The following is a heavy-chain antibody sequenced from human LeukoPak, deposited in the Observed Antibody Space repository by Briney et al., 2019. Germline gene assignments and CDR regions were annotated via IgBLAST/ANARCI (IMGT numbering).Heavy chain of an antibody. D-gene: IGHD2-2*01. CDR2: IYYSGST. Sequence: PSETLSLTCTVSGGSISSYYWSWNRQPPGKGLEWIGYIYYSGSTNYNPSLKSRVTISVDTSKNQFSLKLSSVTAADTAVYYCARARKPAALSWWFDPWGQGTLVTVSS. CDR1: GGSISSYY. J-gene: IGHJ5*02. CDR3: ARARKPAALSWWFDP. V-gene: IGHV4-59*01.